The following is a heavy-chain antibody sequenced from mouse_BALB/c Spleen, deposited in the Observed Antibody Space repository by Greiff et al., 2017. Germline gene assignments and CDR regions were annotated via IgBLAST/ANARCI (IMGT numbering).Heavy chain of an antibody. J-gene: IGHJ2*01. Sequence: QVQLQQSGAELVRPGSSVKISCKASGYAFSSYWMNWVKQRPGQGLEWIGQIYPGDGDTNYNGKFKGKATLTADKSSSTAYMQLSSLTSEDSAVYFCANRRNWDDYFDYWGQGTTRTVSS. D-gene: IGHD4-1*01. CDR1: GYAFSSYW. V-gene: IGHV1-80*01. CDR3: ANRRNWDDYFDY. CDR2: IYPGDGDT.